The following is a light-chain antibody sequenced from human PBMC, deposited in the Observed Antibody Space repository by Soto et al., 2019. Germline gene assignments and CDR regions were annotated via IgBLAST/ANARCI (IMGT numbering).Light chain of an antibody. V-gene: IGLV2-14*03. CDR1: SSYVGGYNY. CDR2: DVG. J-gene: IGLJ1*01. CDR3: CSYTSSNLYV. Sequence: QSALTQPASVSGSPGQSITISCTGTSSYVGGYNYVSWYQHHPGEAPKVMIYDVGDRPSGVSNRFSGSKSGNTASLTISGLQAEDEADYYCCSYTSSNLYVFGTGTKLTVL.